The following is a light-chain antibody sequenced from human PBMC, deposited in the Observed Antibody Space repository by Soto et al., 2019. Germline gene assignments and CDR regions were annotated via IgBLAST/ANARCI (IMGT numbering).Light chain of an antibody. J-gene: IGLJ1*01. CDR3: SSYTRISIYV. CDR2: DVT. Sequence: QSVLTQPASVSGSPGQSITISCTGTSSDVGGYNFVSWYQQHPDKAPKLMIYDVTNRPSGVSNRFSGSKSGNTASLTFFGLQAEDEADYSCSSYTRISIYVFGTGTKVTVL. V-gene: IGLV2-14*01. CDR1: SSDVGGYNF.